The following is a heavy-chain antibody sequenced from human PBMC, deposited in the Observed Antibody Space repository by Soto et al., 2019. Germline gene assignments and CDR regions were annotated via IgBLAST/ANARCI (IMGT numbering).Heavy chain of an antibody. CDR1: GFTFSSYA. Sequence: PGGSLRLSCAASGFTFSSYAMSWVRQAPGKGLEWVSAISGSGGSTYYADSVKGRFTISRDNSKNTLYLQMNSLRAEDTAVYYCAKDATERDYSSGWPAFDYWGQGTLVTVSS. D-gene: IGHD6-19*01. CDR3: AKDATERDYSSGWPAFDY. J-gene: IGHJ4*02. CDR2: ISGSGGST. V-gene: IGHV3-23*01.